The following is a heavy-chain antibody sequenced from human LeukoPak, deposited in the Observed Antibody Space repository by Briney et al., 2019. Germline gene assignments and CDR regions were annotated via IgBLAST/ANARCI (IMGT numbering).Heavy chain of an antibody. CDR1: GGSISSYY. J-gene: IGHJ4*02. Sequence: SETLSLTCTVSGGSISSYYWSWIRQPPGKGLEWSGYIYYSGSTNYNPSLKRRVTISVDASKKQFSLKLRSVTAADPAVYYCARGSSWYYFDYWGQGTLVTVSS. CDR3: ARGSSWYYFDY. V-gene: IGHV4-59*01. D-gene: IGHD6-13*01. CDR2: IYYSGST.